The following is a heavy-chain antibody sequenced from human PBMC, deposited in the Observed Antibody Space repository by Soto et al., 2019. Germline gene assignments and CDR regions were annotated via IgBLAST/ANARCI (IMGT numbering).Heavy chain of an antibody. CDR3: ARAPLKRLVGLDEYFQH. CDR2: ISAYNGNT. CDR1: GYTFTSYG. J-gene: IGHJ1*01. Sequence: QVQLVQSGAEVKKPGASVKVSCKASGYTFTSYGITWVRQAPGQGLEWMGWISAYNGNTNYAQKLQGRVTMTTDTSTSTAYMELRSLRSDDTAVYYCARAPLKRLVGLDEYFQHWGQGTLVTVSS. D-gene: IGHD6-6*01. V-gene: IGHV1-18*01.